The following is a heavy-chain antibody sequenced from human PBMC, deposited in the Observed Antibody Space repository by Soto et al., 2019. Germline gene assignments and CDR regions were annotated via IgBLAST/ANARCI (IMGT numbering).Heavy chain of an antibody. D-gene: IGHD1-26*01. Sequence: EVQLVESGGGLVQPGGSLRLSCAASGFTVSSSYMGWVRQAPGKGLEWVSSIYSGGNTYYADSVRGRFTISTDNSKDTLYLPMICLRVGDMAMYYCAGHVGFYWDFDLWVRGTLVTVSS. CDR1: GFTVSSSY. CDR3: AGHVGFYWDFDL. V-gene: IGHV3-66*04. CDR2: IYSGGNT. J-gene: IGHJ2*01.